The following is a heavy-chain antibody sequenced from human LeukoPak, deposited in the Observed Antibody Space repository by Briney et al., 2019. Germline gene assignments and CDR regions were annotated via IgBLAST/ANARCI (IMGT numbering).Heavy chain of an antibody. V-gene: IGHV4-34*01. J-gene: IGHJ4*02. CDR3: ARGGICSGGSCSLDY. CDR2: INDRGSS. Sequence: PSESLSLTCAVYGGSFSGYYWSWIRQPPGKGLEWIGEINDRGSSNCNPSLKSQVTTSVDTPKNQFSMKLSSVTAEATDVYYCARGGICSGGSCSLDYWGQGTLVTVSS. D-gene: IGHD2-15*01. CDR1: GGSFSGYY.